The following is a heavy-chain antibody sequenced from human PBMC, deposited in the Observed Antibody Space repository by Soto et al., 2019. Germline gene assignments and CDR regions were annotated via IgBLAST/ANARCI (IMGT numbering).Heavy chain of an antibody. CDR3: ARLPWADYGGIFDP. J-gene: IGHJ5*02. V-gene: IGHV4-59*01. Sequence: SETLSLTCTVSGGSISNYYWSWIRHPPGKKLEWIGYIYYSGSTNYNPSLKGRVTISVDTSKNQFSLKLYSVTTADTAMYYCARLPWADYGGIFDPWGQGTLVTVSS. CDR1: GGSISNYY. D-gene: IGHD4-17*01. CDR2: IYYSGST.